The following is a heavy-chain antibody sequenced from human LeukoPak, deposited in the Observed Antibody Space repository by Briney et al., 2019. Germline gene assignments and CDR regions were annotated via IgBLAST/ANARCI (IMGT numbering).Heavy chain of an antibody. CDR3: ARDLTVTTQPKPHYGMDV. V-gene: IGHV1-2*02. CDR1: GYTFTGYY. J-gene: IGHJ6*02. D-gene: IGHD4-11*01. CDR2: INPNSGGT. Sequence: VASVKVSCKASGYTFTGYYMHWVRQAPGQGLEWMGWINPNSGGTNYAQKFQGRVTMTRDTSISTAYMELSRLRSDDTAVYYCARDLTVTTQPKPHYGMDVWSQGTTVTVSS.